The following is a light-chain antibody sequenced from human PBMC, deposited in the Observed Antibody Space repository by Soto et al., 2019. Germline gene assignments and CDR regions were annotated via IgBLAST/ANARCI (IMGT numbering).Light chain of an antibody. CDR3: ASWDDSLNGPV. CDR1: SSNIGSNF. V-gene: IGLV1-44*01. Sequence: QSMVTQPPSASGTPGQRVTISCSGSSSNIGSNFVSWYQRLPGTAPKLLIYSITQRPSGVPDRFSGSKSGTSASLAISGLQSEDEADYFCASWDDSLNGPVFGGGTKLTVL. CDR2: SIT. J-gene: IGLJ3*02.